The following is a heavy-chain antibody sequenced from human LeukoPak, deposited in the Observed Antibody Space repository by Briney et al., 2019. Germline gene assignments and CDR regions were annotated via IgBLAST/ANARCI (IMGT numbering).Heavy chain of an antibody. CDR1: GFTFSSYA. J-gene: IGHJ3*01. D-gene: IGHD2-21*01. CDR3: ARDRQFPDDVLDV. CDR2: ISIDGGRT. V-gene: IGHV3-23*01. Sequence: GGSLRLSCAASGFTFSSYAMSWVRQAPGKGPEWVSTISIDGGRTYYADSVKGRFTVSRDNSRHTVYLQMNNLRPEDTALYYCARDRQFPDDVLDVWGQGTMVTVSS.